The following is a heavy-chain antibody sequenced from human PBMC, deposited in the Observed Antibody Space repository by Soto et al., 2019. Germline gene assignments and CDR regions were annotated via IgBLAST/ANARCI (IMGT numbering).Heavy chain of an antibody. Sequence: GSLRLSCAASGFTFSSYSMNWVRQAPGKGLEWVSYISSSSSTIYYADSVKGRFTISRDNAKNSLYLQMNSLRAEDTAVYYCAEGGRSGGSYWGQGTLVTVSS. CDR3: AEGGRSGGSY. CDR2: ISSSSSTI. V-gene: IGHV3-48*01. CDR1: GFTFSSYS. J-gene: IGHJ4*02. D-gene: IGHD2-15*01.